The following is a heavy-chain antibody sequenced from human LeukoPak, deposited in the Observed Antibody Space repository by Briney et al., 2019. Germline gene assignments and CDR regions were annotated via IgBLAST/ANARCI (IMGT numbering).Heavy chain of an antibody. V-gene: IGHV4-34*01. CDR2: INHSGST. Sequence: SETLSLTCAVYGGSFSGYYWSWIRQPPGKGLEWIGEINHSGSTNYNPSLKSRVTISVDTSKNQFSLKLSSVTAADTAVYYCVRGNYSKPFDYWGQGTLVTVSS. D-gene: IGHD4-11*01. CDR1: GGSFSGYY. J-gene: IGHJ4*02. CDR3: VRGNYSKPFDY.